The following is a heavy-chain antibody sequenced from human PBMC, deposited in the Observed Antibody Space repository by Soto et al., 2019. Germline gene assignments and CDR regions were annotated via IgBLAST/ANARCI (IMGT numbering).Heavy chain of an antibody. Sequence: VSVEASWEEPGYTFASCCRCSLCQSTGKGLEWMGWISAYNGNTNDAQKLQGRVTITPDTATSTAYMELRSLRSDDTAVYYCALDTQLVVSVYYYYYVMDVLGQGTTVTVSS. CDR1: GYTFASCC. CDR3: ALDTQLVVSVYYYYYVMDV. CDR2: ISAYNGNT. D-gene: IGHD3-22*01. J-gene: IGHJ6*01. V-gene: IGHV1-18*01.